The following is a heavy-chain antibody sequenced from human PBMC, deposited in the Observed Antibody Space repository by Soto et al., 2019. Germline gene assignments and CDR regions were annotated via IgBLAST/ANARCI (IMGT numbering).Heavy chain of an antibody. D-gene: IGHD6-13*01. CDR1: GFTFDDHA. V-gene: IGHV3-9*01. Sequence: EVQLVESGGGLVQPGRSLRLSCAASGFTFDDHAMHGVRQAPGKGLEWVSGITWNGARTGYADSVKGRFTISRDNAKNSISLEMNSLRPEDTAVYYCAKERGVGYSSSWFSDYWGQGTLVTVSS. CDR2: ITWNGART. CDR3: AKERGVGYSSSWFSDY. J-gene: IGHJ4*02.